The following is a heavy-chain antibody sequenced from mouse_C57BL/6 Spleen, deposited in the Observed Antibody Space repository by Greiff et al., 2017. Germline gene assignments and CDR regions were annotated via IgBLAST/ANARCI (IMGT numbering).Heavy chain of an antibody. Sequence: VQLQQSGPELLTPGPSVRMSCRASEYTFPDSNIHWVKQSHGKSLEGIVYLNPNNGGTSYNQKFKGKATLTVNKSSSTAYMELRSLTSEDSAVYYCARLDYGSFFDTGGQGNTLTASS. CDR3: ARLDYGSFFDT. CDR2: LNPNNGGT. V-gene: IGHV1-22*01. CDR1: EYTFPDSN. D-gene: IGHD1-1*01. J-gene: IGHJ2*01.